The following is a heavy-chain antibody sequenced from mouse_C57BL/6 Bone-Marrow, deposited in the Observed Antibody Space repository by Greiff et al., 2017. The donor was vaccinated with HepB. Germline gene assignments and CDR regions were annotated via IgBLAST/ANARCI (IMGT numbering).Heavy chain of an antibody. V-gene: IGHV5-17*01. CDR3: ASSLYSDFLYFDY. Sequence: EVQGVESGGGLVKPGGSLKLSCAASGFTFSDYGMHWVRQAPEKGLEWVAYISSGSSTIYYADTVKGRFTISRDNAKNTLFLQMTSLRSEDTAMYYCASSLYSDFLYFDYWGQGTTLTVSS. J-gene: IGHJ2*01. CDR2: ISSGSSTI. CDR1: GFTFSDYG. D-gene: IGHD2-4*01.